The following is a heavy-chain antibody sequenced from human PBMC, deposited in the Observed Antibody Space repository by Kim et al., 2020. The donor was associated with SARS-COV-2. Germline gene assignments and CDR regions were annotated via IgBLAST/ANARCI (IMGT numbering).Heavy chain of an antibody. D-gene: IGHD2-15*01. J-gene: IGHJ3*02. CDR3: AKDGRLLGKKGGAFDI. CDR2: ISYDGSNK. CDR1: GFTFSSYG. Sequence: GGSLRLSCAASGFTFSSYGMHWVRQAPGKGLEWVAVISYDGSNKYYADSVKGRFTISRDNSKNTLYLQMNSLRAEDTAVYYCAKDGRLLGKKGGAFDIWGQGTMVTVSS. V-gene: IGHV3-30*18.